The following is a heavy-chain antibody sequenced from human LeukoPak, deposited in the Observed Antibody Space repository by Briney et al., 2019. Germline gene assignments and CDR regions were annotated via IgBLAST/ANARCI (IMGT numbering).Heavy chain of an antibody. V-gene: IGHV4-31*03. CDR2: IYHSGST. CDR3: ARGPYYYDSKTFDY. J-gene: IGHJ4*02. Sequence: PSQTLSLTCTVSGGSISSGGYYWSWIRQHPEKGLEWIGYIYHSGSTYYNPSLKSRVTISVDTSKDQFSLKLSSVTAADTAVYYCARGPYYYDSKTFDYWGQGTLVTVSS. CDR1: GGSISSGGYY. D-gene: IGHD3-22*01.